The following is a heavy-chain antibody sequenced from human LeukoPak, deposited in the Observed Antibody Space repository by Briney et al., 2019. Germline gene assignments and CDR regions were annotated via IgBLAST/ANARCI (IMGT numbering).Heavy chain of an antibody. V-gene: IGHV4-4*09. Sequence: PSETLSLTCSVSGASLSSYYWSWIRRPPGKELEWIGYIYTSGTTDYNPSLKSRVTMSVHTSSNHVSLNLSSVTTADTAVYYCARLLTTGGSWYFDLWGRGTLVTVSS. J-gene: IGHJ2*01. CDR3: ARLLTTGGSWYFDL. CDR2: IYTSGTT. D-gene: IGHD4-11*01. CDR1: GASLSSYY.